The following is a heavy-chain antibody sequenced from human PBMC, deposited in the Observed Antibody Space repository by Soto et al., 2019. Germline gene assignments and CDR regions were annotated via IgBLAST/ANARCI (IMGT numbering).Heavy chain of an antibody. V-gene: IGHV3-74*01. J-gene: IGHJ4*02. CDR1: GFTFRNYW. CDR3: AGAHCSSSNCAEWGY. D-gene: IGHD2-2*01. Sequence: GGSLRLSCAASGFTFRNYWMHWVRQAPGQGLVWVSRISSDGSDTAYADSVKGRFTISRDNAKNTLYLQANSLRAEDTAVYYCAGAHCSSSNCAEWGYWGQGTLVTVSS. CDR2: ISSDGSDT.